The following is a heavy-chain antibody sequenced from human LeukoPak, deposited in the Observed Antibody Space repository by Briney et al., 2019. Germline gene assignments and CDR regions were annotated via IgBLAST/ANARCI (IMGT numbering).Heavy chain of an antibody. J-gene: IGHJ4*02. D-gene: IGHD2-15*01. Sequence: SETLSLTCTVSGGSISSSSYYWGWIRQPPGKGLEWIGSMYYSGSTYYNPSLKSRVTISVDTSKNQFSLKLSTVTAADTAVYHCATLPWCSGGSCYSHDYWGQGTLVTVSS. V-gene: IGHV4-39*01. CDR2: MYYSGST. CDR1: GGSISSSSYY. CDR3: ATLPWCSGGSCYSHDY.